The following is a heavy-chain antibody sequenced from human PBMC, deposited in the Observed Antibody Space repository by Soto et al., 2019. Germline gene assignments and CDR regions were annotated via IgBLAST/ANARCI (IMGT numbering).Heavy chain of an antibody. Sequence: EVQLVESGGGLVQPGGSLRLSCAASGFTFSSYWMHWVRQTPEKGLVWVSHIDGDGSSTTYADSVKGRFTISRDNAKNTLYLQMNSLRAEDTAVSSCVRGAFGLGIDYWGLGTLVTVSS. V-gene: IGHV3-74*01. CDR3: VRGAFGLGIDY. CDR1: GFTFSSYW. D-gene: IGHD1-26*01. CDR2: IDGDGSST. J-gene: IGHJ4*02.